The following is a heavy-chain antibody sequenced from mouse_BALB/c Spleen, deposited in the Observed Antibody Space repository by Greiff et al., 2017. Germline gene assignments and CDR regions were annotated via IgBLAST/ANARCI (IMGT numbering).Heavy chain of an antibody. CDR1: GFNIKDTY. J-gene: IGHJ4*01. CDR3: ARGGDGYYNAMDY. CDR2: IDPANGNT. D-gene: IGHD2-3*01. V-gene: IGHV14-3*02. Sequence: EVQLQQSGAELVKPGASVKLSCIASGFNIKDTYMHWVKQRPEQGLEWIGRIDPANGNTKYDPKFQGKATITADTSSNTAYLQLSSLTSEDTAVYYCARGGDGYYNAMDYWGQGTSVTVSS.